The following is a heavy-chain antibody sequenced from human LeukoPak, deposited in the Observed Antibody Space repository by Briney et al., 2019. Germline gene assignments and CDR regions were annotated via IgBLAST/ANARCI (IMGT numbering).Heavy chain of an antibody. Sequence: SETLSLTCAVSGGPISSYYWSWIRQPAGKGLEWIGRIYTSGSTNYNPSLKSRVTMSVDTSKNQFSLKLSSVTAADTAVYYCARYSNYGAFDIWGQGTMVTVSS. CDR2: IYTSGST. J-gene: IGHJ3*02. CDR3: ARYSNYGAFDI. D-gene: IGHD4-11*01. CDR1: GGPISSYY. V-gene: IGHV4-4*07.